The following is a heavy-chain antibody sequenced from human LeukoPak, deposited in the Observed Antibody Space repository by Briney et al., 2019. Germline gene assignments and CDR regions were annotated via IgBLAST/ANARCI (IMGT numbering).Heavy chain of an antibody. J-gene: IGHJ4*02. CDR1: GFTFSNYN. CDR3: ATGEQRS. CDR2: ISHSSTYI. Sequence: GGSLRLSCAASGFTFSNYNMNWVRQAPGKGLEWVPSISHSSTYIYFADSVRGRFTISRDNAKNSLFLQMNSLRAEDTAVYYCATGEQRSWGQGTLVTVSS. D-gene: IGHD3-16*01. V-gene: IGHV3-21*04.